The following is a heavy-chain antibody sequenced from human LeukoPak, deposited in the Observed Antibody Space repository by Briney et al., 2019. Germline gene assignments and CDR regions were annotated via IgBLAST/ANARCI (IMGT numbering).Heavy chain of an antibody. D-gene: IGHD3-3*01. CDR2: INPNSGGT. J-gene: IGHJ4*02. Sequence: ASVKVSCKASGYTFTDYYMHWVRQAPGQGLEWMGWINPNSGGTNYAQKIQGRVTMTRDTSISIAYMELSRLRSEDTAVYYCVRVPQTIFGVVTDADYWGQGTLVTVSS. CDR3: VRVPQTIFGVVTDADY. V-gene: IGHV1-2*02. CDR1: GYTFTDYY.